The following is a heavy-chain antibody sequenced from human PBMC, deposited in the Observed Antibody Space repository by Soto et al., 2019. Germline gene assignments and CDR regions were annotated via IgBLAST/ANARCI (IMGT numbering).Heavy chain of an antibody. V-gene: IGHV2-5*02. CDR2: IYWDDDK. Sequence: SGPTLVNPTQTLTLTCTFSGFSLSTSGVGVGWIRQPPGKALEWLALIYWDDDKRYSPSLKSRLTITKDTSKNQVVLTMTNMDPVDTATYYCAHSRQGTGSWYHGNFDYWGQGTLVTVSS. J-gene: IGHJ4*02. CDR3: AHSRQGTGSWYHGNFDY. CDR1: GFSLSTSGVG. D-gene: IGHD6-13*01.